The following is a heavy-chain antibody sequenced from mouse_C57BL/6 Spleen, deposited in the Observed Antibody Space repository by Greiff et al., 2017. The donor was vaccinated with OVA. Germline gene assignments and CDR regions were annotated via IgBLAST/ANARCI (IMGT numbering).Heavy chain of an antibody. D-gene: IGHD2-2*01. Sequence: EVKLVESGGGLVKPGGSLKLSCAASGFTFSSYAMSWVRQTPEKRLEWVATISDGGSYTYYPDNVKGRFTISRDNAKNNLYLQMSHLKSEDTAMYYCARERNYYGYDVGAMDYWGQGTSVTVSS. CDR2: ISDGGSYT. CDR3: ARERNYYGYDVGAMDY. CDR1: GFTFSSYA. J-gene: IGHJ4*01. V-gene: IGHV5-4*01.